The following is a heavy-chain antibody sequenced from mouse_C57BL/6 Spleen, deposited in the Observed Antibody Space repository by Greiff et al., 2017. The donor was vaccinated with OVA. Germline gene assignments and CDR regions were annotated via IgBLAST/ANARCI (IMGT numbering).Heavy chain of an antibody. CDR2: IDPSASYN. CDR3: ARYGYYVAY. J-gene: IGHJ3*01. D-gene: IGHD2-3*01. CDR1: GYTFTSYW. V-gene: IGHV1-50*01. Sequence: QVQLQQPGAELVKPGASVKLSCKASGYTFTSYWMQWVKQRPGQGLEWIGEIDPSASYNNYNQKFKGQAKLTVETSSSTAYMQLSSLTSEDSAVYYCARYGYYVAYWGQGTLGTVSA.